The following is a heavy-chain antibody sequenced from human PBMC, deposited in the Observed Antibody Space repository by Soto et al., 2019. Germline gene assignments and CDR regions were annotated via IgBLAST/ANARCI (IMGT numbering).Heavy chain of an antibody. CDR1: GDRVWIYG. CDR2: ISVDGGDT. Sequence: GGSPELASASCGDRVWIYGMAWALQVPGKGLLWVSRISVDGGDTTYADSVKGRFTISRDNAKNTLYLQMDTLRAEDTAIYCCASAPEQRPIDYWGHPRLVTVSS. D-gene: IGHD6-19*01. CDR3: ASAPEQRPIDY. V-gene: IGHV3-74*01. J-gene: IGHJ4*03.